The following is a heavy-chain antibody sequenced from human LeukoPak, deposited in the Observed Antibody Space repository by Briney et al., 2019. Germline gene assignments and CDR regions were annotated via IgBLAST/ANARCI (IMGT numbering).Heavy chain of an antibody. V-gene: IGHV3-11*01. CDR3: ARAGFDYGMDV. Sequence: GGCLRLSCAASGFTFSDYYMSWVRQAQGKGVEWVSYISSSGSTIYYADSVKGRFTISRDNAKNSLYLQMNSLRAEDTAVYYCARAGFDYGMDVWGQGTTVTVSS. CDR2: ISSSGSTI. D-gene: IGHD3-3*01. CDR1: GFTFSDYY. J-gene: IGHJ6*02.